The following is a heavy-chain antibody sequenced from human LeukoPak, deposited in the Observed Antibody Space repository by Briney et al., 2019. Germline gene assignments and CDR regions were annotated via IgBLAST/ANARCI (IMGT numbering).Heavy chain of an antibody. D-gene: IGHD5-12*01. V-gene: IGHV3-9*01. CDR2: ISWNSGTI. Sequence: GGSLRLSCAASGFTFDDYAMHWVRQAPGKGLEWVSGISWNSGTIGYADSVEGRFTISRDNAKNTLVLQMNSLRAEDTAIYYCIRTLIVATSPYMDVWGKGTTVTVSS. J-gene: IGHJ6*03. CDR3: IRTLIVATSPYMDV. CDR1: GFTFDDYA.